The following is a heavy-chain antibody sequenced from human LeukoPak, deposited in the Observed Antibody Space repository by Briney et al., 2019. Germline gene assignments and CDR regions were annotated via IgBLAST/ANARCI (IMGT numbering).Heavy chain of an antibody. Sequence: GGSLRLSCAASGFTFSSYEMNWVRQAPGKGLEWVSYISSSGSTIYYADSVKGRFTISRDNSKNTLYLQMNSLRAEDTAVYYCAKLVPAAMRGGYFDYWGQGTLVTVSS. CDR1: GFTFSSYE. CDR3: AKLVPAAMRGGYFDY. CDR2: ISSSGSTI. D-gene: IGHD2-2*01. V-gene: IGHV3-48*03. J-gene: IGHJ4*02.